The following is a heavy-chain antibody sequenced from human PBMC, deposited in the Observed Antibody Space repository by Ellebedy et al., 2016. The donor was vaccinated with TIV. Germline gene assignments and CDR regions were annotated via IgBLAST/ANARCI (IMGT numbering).Heavy chain of an antibody. CDR3: VRDARTHGFDV. Sequence: GESLKISCAASGFTLSNAWMSWVRQAPGKGLVWVSRINSDGTYTSHADSVKGRFSISRDNAKNTLFLQMDSLRVEDQALYYCVRDARTHGFDVWGQGTAVTVSS. CDR1: GFTLSNAW. CDR2: INSDGTYT. V-gene: IGHV3-74*01. J-gene: IGHJ3*01.